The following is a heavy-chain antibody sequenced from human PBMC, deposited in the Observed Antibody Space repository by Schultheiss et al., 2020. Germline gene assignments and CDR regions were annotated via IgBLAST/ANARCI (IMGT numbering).Heavy chain of an antibody. J-gene: IGHJ5*02. Sequence: SETLSLTCTVSGGSISSYYWGWIRQPPGKGLEWIGYIYYSGSTNYNPSLKSRVTISVDTSKNQFSLKLSSVTAADTAVYYCARLGVRYQLWSNWFDPWGQGTLVTVSS. V-gene: IGHV4-59*01. CDR2: IYYSGST. CDR3: ARLGVRYQLWSNWFDP. CDR1: GGSISSYY. D-gene: IGHD2-2*01.